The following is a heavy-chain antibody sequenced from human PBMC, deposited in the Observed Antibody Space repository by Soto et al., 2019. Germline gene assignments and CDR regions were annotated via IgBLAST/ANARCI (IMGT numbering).Heavy chain of an antibody. J-gene: IGHJ5*02. V-gene: IGHV4-39*01. D-gene: IGHD3-3*01. CDR3: ASFYYDFWSGFDP. CDR1: GGSISSSSYY. CDR2: IYYSGST. Sequence: SETLSLTCTVSGGSISSSSYYWGWIRQPPGKGLEWIGSIYYSGSTYYNPSLKSRVTISVDTSKNQFSLKLSSVTAADTAVYYCASFYYDFWSGFDPWGQGTLVTVSS.